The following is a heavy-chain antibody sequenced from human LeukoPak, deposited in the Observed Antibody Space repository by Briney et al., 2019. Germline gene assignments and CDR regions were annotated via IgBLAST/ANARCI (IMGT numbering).Heavy chain of an antibody. Sequence: GGSLRLSCAAPEFTFSDYSMNWVRQAPGKGLEWVSSISSSSTYIYYADSVKGRFTISRDNAKNSLYLQMNSLRAEDTAVYYCATDSGYDLDYWGQGTLVTVSS. CDR1: EFTFSDYS. D-gene: IGHD5-12*01. CDR3: ATDSGYDLDY. CDR2: ISSSSTYI. J-gene: IGHJ4*02. V-gene: IGHV3-21*01.